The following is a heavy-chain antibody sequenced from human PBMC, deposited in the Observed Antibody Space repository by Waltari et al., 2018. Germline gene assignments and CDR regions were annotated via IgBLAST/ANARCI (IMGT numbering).Heavy chain of an antibody. CDR1: GYSFTSYW. Sequence: EVQLVQSGAEVKKPGESLKIFCKGSGYSFTSYWIGWVRQMPGRGLGLMGIIYPGDADGRYSPSFQGQVTSSADKSISTAYLQWSSLKASDTAMYYCARTYSLNSPLDYWGQGTLVTVSS. V-gene: IGHV5-51*01. CDR3: ARTYSLNSPLDY. D-gene: IGHD1-26*01. J-gene: IGHJ4*02. CDR2: IYPGDADG.